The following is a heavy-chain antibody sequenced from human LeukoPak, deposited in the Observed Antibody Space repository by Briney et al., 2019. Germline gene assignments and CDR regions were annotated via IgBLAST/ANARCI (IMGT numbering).Heavy chain of an antibody. V-gene: IGHV4-4*02. D-gene: IGHD5-18*01. CDR1: GGSISSSNW. J-gene: IGHJ4*02. Sequence: SGTLSLTCAVSGGSISSSNWWSWVRQPPGKGLEWIGEIYHSGSTNYNPSLKSRVTISVDKSKNQFSLKLSSVTAADTAVYYCARVLSGYSYGFDYWGQGTLVTVSS. CDR3: ARVLSGYSYGFDY. CDR2: IYHSGST.